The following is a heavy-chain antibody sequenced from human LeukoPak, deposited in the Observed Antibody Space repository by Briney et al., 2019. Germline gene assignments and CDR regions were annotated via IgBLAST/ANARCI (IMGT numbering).Heavy chain of an antibody. D-gene: IGHD2-2*01. J-gene: IGHJ4*02. V-gene: IGHV3-23*01. CDR3: ARLGHCSITSCQAFDY. Sequence: GGSLRLSCAATGFTFSSDAMTWVRQAPGKGLEWVSSINDNGAATYYADSVKGRFTISRDNSRNTLYLRMNSLRAEDTAVYYCARLGHCSITSCQAFDYWGQGGLVTVSS. CDR2: INDNGAAT. CDR1: GFTFSSDA.